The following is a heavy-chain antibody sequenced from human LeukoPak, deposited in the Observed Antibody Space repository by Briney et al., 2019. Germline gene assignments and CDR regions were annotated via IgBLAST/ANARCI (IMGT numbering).Heavy chain of an antibody. CDR2: INPNSGGT. CDR3: AREGIAAAGTPTPGY. V-gene: IGHV1-2*02. Sequence: GASVKVSCKASGYTFTGYYMHWVRQAPGQGLEWMGWINPNSGGTNYAQKFQGRVTMTRDTSISTAYMELSRLRSDDTAVYYCAREGIAAAGTPTPGYWGQGTLVTVSS. CDR1: GYTFTGYY. J-gene: IGHJ4*02. D-gene: IGHD6-13*01.